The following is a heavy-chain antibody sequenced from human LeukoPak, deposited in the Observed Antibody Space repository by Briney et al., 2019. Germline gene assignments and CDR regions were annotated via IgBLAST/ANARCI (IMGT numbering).Heavy chain of an antibody. Sequence: GGSLRLSCAVSGFTFSNYVMRWVRQAPGKGLEWVSTITGSGGNTYYADSVKGRFTVFRDNSKNTLYLQMNSLRAEDTAVYYCAKDSSSAVAETSAFDIWGQGTMVTVSS. J-gene: IGHJ3*02. V-gene: IGHV3-23*01. D-gene: IGHD6-19*01. CDR1: GFTFSNYV. CDR2: ITGSGGNT. CDR3: AKDSSSAVAETSAFDI.